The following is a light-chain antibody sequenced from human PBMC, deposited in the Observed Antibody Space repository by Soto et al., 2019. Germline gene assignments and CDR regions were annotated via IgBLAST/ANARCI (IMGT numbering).Light chain of an antibody. CDR3: CSYAGSSPHVV. J-gene: IGLJ2*01. V-gene: IGLV2-23*01. CDR2: EGS. CDR1: SSDVGSYNL. Sequence: QSALTQSASVSGSPGQSITISCTGTSSDVGSYNLVSWYQQHPGKAPKLMIYEGSKRPSGVSNRFSGSKSGNTASLTISGPQTEDEADYYCCSYAGSSPHVVFGGGTKLTVL.